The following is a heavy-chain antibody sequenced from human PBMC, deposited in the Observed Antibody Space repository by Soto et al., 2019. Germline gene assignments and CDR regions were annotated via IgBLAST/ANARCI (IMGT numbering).Heavy chain of an antibody. Sequence: SETLSLTCTVSGGSISSGDYYWGWIRQPPGKGLEWIGYIYYSGSTYYNPSLKSRVTISVDTSKNQFSLKLNSVTAADTAVYYCASGLEVRHFDYWGQGTLVTVSS. CDR1: GGSISSGDYY. V-gene: IGHV4-30-4*01. CDR2: IYYSGST. J-gene: IGHJ4*02. CDR3: ASGLEVRHFDY. D-gene: IGHD1-1*01.